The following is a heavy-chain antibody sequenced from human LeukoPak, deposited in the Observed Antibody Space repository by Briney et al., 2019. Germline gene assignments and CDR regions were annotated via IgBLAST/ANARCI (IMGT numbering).Heavy chain of an antibody. CDR2: ISSSSSYI. Sequence: GGSLRLSCAPSGFTFSSYSMNWVRQAPGKGLEWVSSISSSSSYIYYADSVKGRFTISRDNAKNSLYLQMNSLRAEDTAVYYCARVPLGYYFDYWGQGTLVTVSS. D-gene: IGHD3-16*01. J-gene: IGHJ4*02. CDR3: ARVPLGYYFDY. V-gene: IGHV3-21*01. CDR1: GFTFSSYS.